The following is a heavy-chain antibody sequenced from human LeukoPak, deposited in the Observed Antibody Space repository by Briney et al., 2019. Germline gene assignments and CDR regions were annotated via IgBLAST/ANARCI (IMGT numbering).Heavy chain of an antibody. CDR2: IKEDGSVK. CDR1: GFTFSNAW. V-gene: IGHV3-7*04. Sequence: GGSLRLSCAASGFTFSNAWMSWVRQAPGKGLEWVANIKEDGSVKYYVDSVKGRFTISRDNAKNSLYLQMNSLRADDTAVYYCGREVPGGATILDYWGQGTLVTVSS. J-gene: IGHJ4*02. D-gene: IGHD1-26*01. CDR3: GREVPGGATILDY.